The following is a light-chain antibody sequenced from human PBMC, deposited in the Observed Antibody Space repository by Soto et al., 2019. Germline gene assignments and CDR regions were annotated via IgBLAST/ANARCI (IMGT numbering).Light chain of an antibody. CDR1: QTVSSN. V-gene: IGKV3-15*01. Sequence: EILMTQSPATLSVSPEETATLSCRASQTVSSNVAWYQQKRGQAPRLLIYGASTRATGIPARFSGSGSGTEFTLTISSLQSEDFAVYYCLQYDRWVTFGPGTTVDIK. CDR2: GAS. J-gene: IGKJ3*01. CDR3: LQYDRWVT.